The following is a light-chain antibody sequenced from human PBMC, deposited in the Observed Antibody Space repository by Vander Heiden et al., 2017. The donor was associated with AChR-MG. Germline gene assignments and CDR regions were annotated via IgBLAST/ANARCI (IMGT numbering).Light chain of an antibody. Sequence: DIQMTHSPSSLSASLGDRVTITCQASQDISKYLKSYQQKPGKDPKLLIYDAANLETAGPSKFSGSGSGTDFTFTISSLQPEDIATYYCQQYDNLPLYTFGQGTKLEIK. J-gene: IGKJ2*01. CDR3: QQYDNLPLYT. CDR2: DAA. V-gene: IGKV1-33*01. CDR1: QDISKY.